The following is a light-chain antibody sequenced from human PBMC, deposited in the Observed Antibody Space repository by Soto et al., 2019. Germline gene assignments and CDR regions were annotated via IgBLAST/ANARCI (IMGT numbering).Light chain of an antibody. Sequence: EMVMTQSPATLSVSPGERATLSCRASQSVSSNLAWYQQKPGQSPRLVIYGASTRATGIPARFSGSGSGTEFTLTISSLQSEDFAVYYCQQYNDWPPPYTFGQGTKLEIK. CDR3: QQYNDWPPPYT. V-gene: IGKV3-15*01. CDR1: QSVSSN. CDR2: GAS. J-gene: IGKJ2*01.